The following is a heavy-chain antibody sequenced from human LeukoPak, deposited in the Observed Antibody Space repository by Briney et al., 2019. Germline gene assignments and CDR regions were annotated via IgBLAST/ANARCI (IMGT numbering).Heavy chain of an antibody. CDR3: ARAAYSSSWSPPHDAFDI. CDR1: GYTFTGYY. D-gene: IGHD6-13*01. CDR2: INTNSGGT. Sequence: ASVKVSCKASGYTFTGYYMHWVRQAPGQGLEWMGWINTNSGGTNYAQKFQGWVTMTRDTSISTAYMELSRLRSDDMAVYYCARAAYSSSWSPPHDAFDIWGQGTMVTVSS. V-gene: IGHV1-2*04. J-gene: IGHJ3*02.